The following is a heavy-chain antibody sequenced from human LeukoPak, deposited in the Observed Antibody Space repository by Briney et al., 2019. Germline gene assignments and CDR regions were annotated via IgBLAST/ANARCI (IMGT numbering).Heavy chain of an antibody. J-gene: IGHJ5*02. D-gene: IGHD2-2*01. V-gene: IGHV1-3*01. CDR2: INAGNGNT. CDR1: GYTFTSYA. Sequence: ASVKVSFKASGYTFTSYAMHWVRQAPGQRLEGMGWINAGNGNTKYSQKFQGRVTITRDTSASTAYMELSSLRSEDTAVYYCARGDCSSTSCYVGGWFDPWGQGTLVTVSS. CDR3: ARGDCSSTSCYVGGWFDP.